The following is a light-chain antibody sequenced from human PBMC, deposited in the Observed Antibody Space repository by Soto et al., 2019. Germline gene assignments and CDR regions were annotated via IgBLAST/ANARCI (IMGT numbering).Light chain of an antibody. CDR3: QQHGQWPIT. V-gene: IGKV3-15*01. Sequence: EIAMTQSPATLSVSPGETATLSCRASQSVSNNVAWYQQKPGQAPRLLILGASTRATGIPDRFSGSGSGTEFTLTISSLQPEDFATYYCQQHGQWPITFGQGTRLEIK. J-gene: IGKJ5*01. CDR2: GAS. CDR1: QSVSNN.